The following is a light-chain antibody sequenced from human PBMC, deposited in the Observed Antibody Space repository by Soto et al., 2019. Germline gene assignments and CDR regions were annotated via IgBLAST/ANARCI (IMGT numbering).Light chain of an antibody. CDR3: QQSHPAPYT. CDR2: GAS. Sequence: DIQVTQSPSSLSASVGDRVTITCRASQSIDIYLNWYQQKPGKAPKVLIYGASILQPGVPPRFSGSGSGTDFTLTISSLLVEDFATYSCQQSHPAPYTFGQGTKLEMK. CDR1: QSIDIY. J-gene: IGKJ2*01. V-gene: IGKV1-39*01.